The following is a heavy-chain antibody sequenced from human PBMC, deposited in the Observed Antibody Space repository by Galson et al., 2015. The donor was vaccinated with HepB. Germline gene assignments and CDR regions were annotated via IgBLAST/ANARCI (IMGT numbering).Heavy chain of an antibody. CDR3: ARDRGYCTGGNCYRVFDY. V-gene: IGHV3-48*01. J-gene: IGHJ3*01. Sequence: SLRLSCAASGFTFNIYGVSWVRQSPGKGLGWIAYSGTTSTTTYYAESVRGRFTISRDNAKGLVHLQLNSLRAEDTAVYYCARDRGYCTGGNCYRVFDYWGEGSMVTVSS. CDR1: GFTFNIYG. D-gene: IGHD2-15*01. CDR2: SGTTSTTT.